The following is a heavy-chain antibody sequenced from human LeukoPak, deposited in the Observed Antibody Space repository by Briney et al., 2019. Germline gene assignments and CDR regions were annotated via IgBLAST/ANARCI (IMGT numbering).Heavy chain of an antibody. CDR1: GYTFTGYY. CDR3: ARDSSLSGGMDV. CDR2: INPNSGGT. J-gene: IGHJ6*02. Sequence: ASVKVSCKASGYTFTGYYMHWVRQAPGQGLEWMGWINPNSGGTNYAQKFQGRVTMTRDTSISTAYMELSRLRSGDTAVYYCARDSSLSGGMDVWGQGTTVTVSS. D-gene: IGHD3-10*01. V-gene: IGHV1-2*02.